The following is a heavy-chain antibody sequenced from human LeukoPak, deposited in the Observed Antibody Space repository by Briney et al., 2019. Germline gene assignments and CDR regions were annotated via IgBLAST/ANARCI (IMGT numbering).Heavy chain of an antibody. Sequence: SGGSLRLSCAASGFTFSSYGMHWVRQAPGKGLEWVAVISYDGSNKYYADSVKGRFTISRDNSKNTLYLQMNSLRAEDTAVYYCARPRILSVNSLYYGMDVWGKGTTVTVFS. V-gene: IGHV3-30*03. CDR2: ISYDGSNK. CDR3: ARPRILSVNSLYYGMDV. CDR1: GFTFSSYG. J-gene: IGHJ6*04. D-gene: IGHD4-17*01.